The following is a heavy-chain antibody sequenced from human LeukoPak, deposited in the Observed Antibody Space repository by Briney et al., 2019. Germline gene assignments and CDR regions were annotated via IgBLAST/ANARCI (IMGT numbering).Heavy chain of an antibody. V-gene: IGHV1-46*01. CDR2: INPSGGST. J-gene: IGHJ5*02. D-gene: IGHD6-13*01. Sequence: ASVKVSCKASGYTFTGYYMHWVRQAPGQGLEWMGIINPSGGSTSYAQKFQGRVTMTRDMSTSTVYMELSRLRSDDTAVYYCARGGLGKQQRNLKANWFDPWGQGTLVTVSS. CDR3: ARGGLGKQQRNLKANWFDP. CDR1: GYTFTGYY.